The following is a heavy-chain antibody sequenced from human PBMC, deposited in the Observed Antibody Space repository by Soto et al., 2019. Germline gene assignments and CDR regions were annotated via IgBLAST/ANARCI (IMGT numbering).Heavy chain of an antibody. CDR2: IHWDDDK. D-gene: IGHD5-12*01. J-gene: IGHJ6*02. V-gene: IGHV2-70*01. Sequence: SGPTLVNPTQTLTLTCTFSGFSLETPGMSVTWIRQPPGKALEWLALIHWDDDKEYSTSLKTRLTISKDTSKNQVVLIMTNMDPVDTATYYCAREVTTTPYYYGMDVWGQGTTVTVSS. CDR3: AREVTTTPYYYGMDV. CDR1: GFSLETPGMS.